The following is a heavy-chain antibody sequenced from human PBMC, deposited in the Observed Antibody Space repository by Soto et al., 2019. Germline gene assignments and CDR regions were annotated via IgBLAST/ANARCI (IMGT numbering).Heavy chain of an antibody. V-gene: IGHV3-23*01. Sequence: EVQLLESGGGWVQPGGSLRLSCEASGVTFSSYAMSWVRQGPGKGLEWVSAISGGGDKTFYTDSVKGRFTISRDNSKNTLYRQMNSLRAEETAVYYCARSPSHYNYFDDWGQGTLVTVSS. CDR3: ARSPSHYNYFDD. D-gene: IGHD1-26*01. J-gene: IGHJ4*02. CDR2: ISGGGDKT. CDR1: GVTFSSYA.